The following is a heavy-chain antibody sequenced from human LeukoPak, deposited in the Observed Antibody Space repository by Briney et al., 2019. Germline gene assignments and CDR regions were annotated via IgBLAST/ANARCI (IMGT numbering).Heavy chain of an antibody. CDR2: TYYSGSA. V-gene: IGHV4-30-4*08. J-gene: IGHJ4*02. D-gene: IGHD2-2*01. CDR1: GGSISGGDYY. CDR3: AGDLGSTSHIDY. Sequence: SETLSLTCTVSGGSISGGDYYWRWIRQPPGKGLEWIGYTYYSGSAYYNPSLKSRVAISVDTSKNQFSLKLSSVTAADTAVYYCAGDLGSTSHIDYWGQGTLVTVSS.